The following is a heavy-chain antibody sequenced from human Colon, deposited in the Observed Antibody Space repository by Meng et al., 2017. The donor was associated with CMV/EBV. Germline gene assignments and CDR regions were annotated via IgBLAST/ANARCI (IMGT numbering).Heavy chain of an antibody. CDR3: FMGHYSGA. J-gene: IGHJ5*02. V-gene: IGHV3-7*01. Sequence: GESLKISCAASGFTFGSYALSWVRQAPGTGLEWVANIKDDGSAAYYANSVKGRFTISRDNAKDSLYLKMNSLRGEDTAVYYCFMGHYSGAWGQGTLVTVSS. CDR2: IKDDGSAA. D-gene: IGHD2-21*01. CDR1: GFTFGSYA.